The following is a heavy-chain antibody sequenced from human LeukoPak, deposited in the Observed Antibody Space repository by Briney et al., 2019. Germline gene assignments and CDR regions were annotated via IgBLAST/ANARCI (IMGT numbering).Heavy chain of an antibody. CDR3: ARDRSSSSWGRYYYYYGMDV. Sequence: GGSLRLSCEASGFTFSSYAMHWVRQAPGKGLEWVAVISYDGSNKYYADSVKGRFTISRDNSKNTLYLQMNSLRAEDTAVYYCARDRSSSSWGRYYYYYGMDVWGQGTTVTVSS. V-gene: IGHV3-30-3*01. D-gene: IGHD6-13*01. CDR2: ISYDGSNK. CDR1: GFTFSSYA. J-gene: IGHJ6*02.